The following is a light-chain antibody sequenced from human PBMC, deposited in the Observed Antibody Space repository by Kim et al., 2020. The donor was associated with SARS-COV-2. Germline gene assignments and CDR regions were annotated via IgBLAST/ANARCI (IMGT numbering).Light chain of an antibody. CDR3: QQYNTYWNT. CDR1: QRISTW. Sequence: SASVGDTVTITCRASQRISTWLAWYQRKSGEAPKLLMYKASTLESGVPSRFRGSGSATEFTLTITSLQPDDSATYYCQQYNTYWNTFGQGTKLEI. J-gene: IGKJ2*01. CDR2: KAS. V-gene: IGKV1-5*03.